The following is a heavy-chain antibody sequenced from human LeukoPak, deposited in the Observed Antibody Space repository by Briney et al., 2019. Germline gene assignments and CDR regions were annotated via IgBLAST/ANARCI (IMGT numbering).Heavy chain of an antibody. CDR2: INHSGST. Sequence: PSETLSLTCAVYGGSFSGYYWSWIRQPPGEGLEWIGEINHSGSTNYNPSLKSRVTISVDTSKNQFSLKLSSVTAADTAVYYCASPPFCGGDCSQAMDVWGKGTTVTVSS. CDR1: GGSFSGYY. V-gene: IGHV4-34*01. CDR3: ASPPFCGGDCSQAMDV. D-gene: IGHD2-21*02. J-gene: IGHJ6*03.